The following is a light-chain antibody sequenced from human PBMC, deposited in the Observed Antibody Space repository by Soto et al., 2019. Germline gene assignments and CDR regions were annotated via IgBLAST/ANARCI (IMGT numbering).Light chain of an antibody. Sequence: DIVMTQSPDYLDLSLGERATINCKSSQSTLYSSNNKNYFAWYQQKPGQPPKLLIYWASTRESGVSDRFSGSWSGTDCTLTISSLRDEDVAVYFCYQYYSIPSTFGQGPTLDIK. V-gene: IGKV4-1*01. J-gene: IGKJ1*01. CDR3: YQYYSIPST. CDR1: QSTLYSSNNKNY. CDR2: WAS.